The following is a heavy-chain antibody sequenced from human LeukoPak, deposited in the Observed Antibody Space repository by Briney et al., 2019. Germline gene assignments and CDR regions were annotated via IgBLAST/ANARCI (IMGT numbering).Heavy chain of an antibody. D-gene: IGHD1-26*01. V-gene: IGHV3-66*01. CDR2: IYNDGRT. CDR1: GFTVSSNY. J-gene: IGHJ3*02. Sequence: GGSPRLSCAVSGFTVSSNYMSWVRQAPGKGLEWVSLIYNDGRTSYADSVKGRFTISRDNSNNTLYLQMNSLTTEDTAVYYCARYPVGAGLPDAFDIWGRGTMVIVSS. CDR3: ARYPVGAGLPDAFDI.